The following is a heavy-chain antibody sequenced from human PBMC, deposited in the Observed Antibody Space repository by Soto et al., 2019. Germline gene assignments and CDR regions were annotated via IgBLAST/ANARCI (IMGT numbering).Heavy chain of an antibody. J-gene: IGHJ3*02. D-gene: IGHD2-15*01. CDR2: INPNSGGT. Sequence: ASVKVSCKSSGYTITGYYMHCVRQAPEQGLEWMGWINPNSGGTNYAQKFQDWVTMTRDTSISTAYMELSRLRSDDTAVYYCARGCSGGSCYLDDAFDIWGQGTMVTVSS. V-gene: IGHV1-2*04. CDR3: ARGCSGGSCYLDDAFDI. CDR1: GYTITGYY.